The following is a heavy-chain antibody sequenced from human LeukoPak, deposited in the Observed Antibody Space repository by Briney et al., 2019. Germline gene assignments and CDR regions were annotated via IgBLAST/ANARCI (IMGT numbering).Heavy chain of an antibody. CDR2: IRYDGSNK. CDR3: AKDYEITSQSYYDFWSGKTVDV. D-gene: IGHD3-3*01. V-gene: IGHV3-30*02. CDR1: GFIFSNYG. J-gene: IGHJ6*04. Sequence: GGSLRLSCAASGFIFSNYGMHWVRQAPGKGLEWVAFIRYDGSNKYYADSVKGRFTTSRDNSKNTLYLQMNSLRVEDTAVYYCAKDYEITSQSYYDFWSGKTVDVWGKGTTVTVSS.